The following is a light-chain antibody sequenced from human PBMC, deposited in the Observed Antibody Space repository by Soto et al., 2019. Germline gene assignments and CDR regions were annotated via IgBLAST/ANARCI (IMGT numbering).Light chain of an antibody. CDR2: DAS. J-gene: IGKJ1*01. CDR1: QSFSTW. Sequence: DIQMTQSPSTLSASVGDRVTITCRASQSFSTWLAWYQQKPGKAPELLIYDASILESGVPSRFSGSGSGTEFTLTISSLQPDDFATYYCQQYNSYPWTFGQGTKVDIK. CDR3: QQYNSYPWT. V-gene: IGKV1-5*01.